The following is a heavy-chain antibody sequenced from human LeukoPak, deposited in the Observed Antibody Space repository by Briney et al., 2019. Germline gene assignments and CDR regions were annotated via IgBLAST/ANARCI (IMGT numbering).Heavy chain of an antibody. CDR2: INPSGGST. J-gene: IGHJ3*02. CDR1: GYTFTSYY. D-gene: IGHD4-17*01. V-gene: IGHV1-46*01. CDR3: ERMRGDYAYAFDI. Sequence: ASVKVSCKASGYTFTSYYMHWVRQAPGQGLEWMGIINPSGGSTSYAQKFQGRVTMTRDTSTSTVYMELSSLRSEDTAVYYCERMRGDYAYAFDIWGQGTMVTVSS.